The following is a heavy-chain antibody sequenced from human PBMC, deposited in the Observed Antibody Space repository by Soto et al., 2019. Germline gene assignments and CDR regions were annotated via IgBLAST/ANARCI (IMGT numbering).Heavy chain of an antibody. CDR2: IYPGDSDT. D-gene: IGHD3-16*01. CDR1: GYSFTSYW. CDR3: ACPGGDGYIEAGY. V-gene: IGHV5-51*01. Sequence: HGDSLTISCKGSGYSFTSYWIGWVRQMPGKGLEWMGIIYPGDSDTRYSPSFQGQVTISADKSISTAYLQWSSLKASDTAMYYCACPGGDGYIEAGYWGQGTLVTVSS. J-gene: IGHJ4*02.